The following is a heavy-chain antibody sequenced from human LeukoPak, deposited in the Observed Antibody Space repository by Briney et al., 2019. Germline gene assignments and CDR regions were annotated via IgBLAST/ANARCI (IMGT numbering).Heavy chain of an antibody. J-gene: IGHJ4*02. CDR1: GFTLGDYA. CDR3: AKVAGYYDSGTYYIDY. V-gene: IGHV3-23*01. D-gene: IGHD3-10*01. CDR2: ISSGGDRT. Sequence: PGGSLRLSCTASGFTLGDYAVSWVRQAPGKGLEWVSGISSGGDRTDYADSVKGRFTISRDNSKNTLYLQINNLRAEDTAVYYCAKVAGYYDSGTYYIDYWGQGTLVTVSS.